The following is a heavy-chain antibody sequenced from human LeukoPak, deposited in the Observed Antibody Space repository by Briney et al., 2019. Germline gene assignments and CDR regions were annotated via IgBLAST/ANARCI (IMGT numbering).Heavy chain of an antibody. J-gene: IGHJ4*02. V-gene: IGHV4-34*01. CDR2: INHSGST. Sequence: PSETLSLTCAVCGGSFSGYYWSWIRQPPGKGLEWIGEINHSGSTNYNPSLKSRVTISVDTSKNQFSLKLSSVTAADTAVYYCARGDTMVRGVMDYWGQGTLVTVSS. CDR1: GGSFSGYY. D-gene: IGHD3-10*01. CDR3: ARGDTMVRGVMDY.